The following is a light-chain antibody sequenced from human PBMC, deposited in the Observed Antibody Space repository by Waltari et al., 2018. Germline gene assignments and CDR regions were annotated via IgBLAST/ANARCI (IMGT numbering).Light chain of an antibody. CDR1: SSNLGKNY. CDR3: GTWDSSLSGAV. CDR2: EDT. V-gene: IGLV1-51*02. J-gene: IGLJ7*01. Sequence: QSVLTQPPSVSAAPGQRVTIPCSGGSSNLGKNYVSLYRQFPGSAPKLLIYEDTERPAGVPGRFSGSKSGTSATLDITGLQPGDEAEYYCGTWDSSLSGAVFGGGTLLTVL.